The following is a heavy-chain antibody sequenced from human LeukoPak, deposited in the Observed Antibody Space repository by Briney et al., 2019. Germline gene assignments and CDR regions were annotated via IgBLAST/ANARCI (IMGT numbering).Heavy chain of an antibody. V-gene: IGHV4-39*01. CDR2: IYNSGST. D-gene: IGHD6-13*01. CDR3: ASMYSSRDW. Sequence: RASETLSLTCTVSGGSISRSNYYWGWIRQPPGKGLEWIGSIYNSGSTYYNSSLKSRVTISVDTSKNQFSLKLSSVTAADTAVYYCASMYSSRDWWGQGTLVTVSS. CDR1: GGSISRSNYY. J-gene: IGHJ4*02.